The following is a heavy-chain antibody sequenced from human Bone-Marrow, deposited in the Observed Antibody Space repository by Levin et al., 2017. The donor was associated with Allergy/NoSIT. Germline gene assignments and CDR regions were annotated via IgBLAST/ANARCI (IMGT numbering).Heavy chain of an antibody. CDR2: ISHDGSDK. D-gene: IGHD2-15*01. Sequence: GESLKISCVASGFTFNNYGMHWVRQAPGKGLEWLAVISHDGSDKYYVDSVKGRFTISRNNSKNTLYVQMNSLRAEDTAVYYCAKDSLGYCGGGSCFSPDSWGQGTLVTVSS. CDR1: GFTFNNYG. V-gene: IGHV3-30*18. CDR3: AKDSLGYCGGGSCFSPDS. J-gene: IGHJ4*02.